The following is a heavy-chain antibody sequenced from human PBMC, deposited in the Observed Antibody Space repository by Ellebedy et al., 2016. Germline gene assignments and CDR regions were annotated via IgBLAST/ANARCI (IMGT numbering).Heavy chain of an antibody. D-gene: IGHD5-24*01. CDR2: ISSDGSHR. CDR3: VSQRALGY. V-gene: IGHV3-74*01. J-gene: IGHJ4*02. CDR1: GFTLSSYW. Sequence: GGSLRLXXAASGFTLSSYWMHWVRQVPGKGLVWFSHISSDGSHRNYADSVKGRFTISRDNAKNTLYLQMNSLRAEDTAVYYCVSQRALGYWGRGTLVTVSS.